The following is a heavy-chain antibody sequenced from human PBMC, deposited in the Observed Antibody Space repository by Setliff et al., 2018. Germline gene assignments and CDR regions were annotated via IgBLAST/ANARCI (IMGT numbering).Heavy chain of an antibody. CDR2: INPNSGDT. D-gene: IGHD1-26*01. CDR3: VRSGKFGMRFWFDQ. CDR1: GNRFTDYN. V-gene: IGHV1-2*02. Sequence: GPSVKVSCKASGNRFTDYNLHWVRQAPGQGLDWMGWINPNSGDTHSAQKFQGRVTMTRDTSINTAYMELSSLTSDDTAFYYCVRSGKFGMRFWFDQWGQGTLVTVS. J-gene: IGHJ5*02.